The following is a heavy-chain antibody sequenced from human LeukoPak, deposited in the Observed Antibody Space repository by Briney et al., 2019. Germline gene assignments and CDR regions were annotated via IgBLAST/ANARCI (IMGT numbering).Heavy chain of an antibody. CDR1: GFTFSTYS. CDR3: ARDPYCSSTSCYSYFDY. Sequence: GGSLRLSCAASGFTFSTYSMSWVRQAPGKGLEWVSSISSSSTYIYYVDSVKGRFTISRDDAKNSLYLQMNSLRAEDTAVYYCARDPYCSSTSCYSYFDYWGQGTLVTVSS. V-gene: IGHV3-21*01. D-gene: IGHD2-2*02. CDR2: ISSSSTYI. J-gene: IGHJ4*02.